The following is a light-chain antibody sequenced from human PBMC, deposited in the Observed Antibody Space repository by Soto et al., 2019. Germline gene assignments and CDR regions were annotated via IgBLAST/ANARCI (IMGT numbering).Light chain of an antibody. CDR1: QSISSSY. CDR2: VAS. V-gene: IGKV3-20*01. CDR3: QQYGSSPVT. J-gene: IGKJ1*01. Sequence: EIVLTQSPGTLSLSPGERATLSCRASQSISSSYLDWYQQKPVQAPRLLIYVASSSATGIPDRFTGSGSGKYFTLSISRLEPGDFAVYYCQQYGSSPVTFGQGTKVDIK.